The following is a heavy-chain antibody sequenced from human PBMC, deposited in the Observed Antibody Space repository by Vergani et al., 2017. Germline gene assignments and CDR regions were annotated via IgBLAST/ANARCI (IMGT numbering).Heavy chain of an antibody. D-gene: IGHD6-13*01. V-gene: IGHV3-9*01. CDR1: GFTFDDYA. CDR3: AKDAIVGIAWQDY. CDR2: ISWNSGSI. Sequence: EVQLVESGGGLVQPGRSLRLSCAASGFTFDDYAMHWVRQAPGKGLEWVSGISWNSGSIGYADSVKGRFTISRDNAKNSLYLQMNSLRAEDTALYYCAKDAIVGIAWQDYWGQGTLVTVSS. J-gene: IGHJ4*02.